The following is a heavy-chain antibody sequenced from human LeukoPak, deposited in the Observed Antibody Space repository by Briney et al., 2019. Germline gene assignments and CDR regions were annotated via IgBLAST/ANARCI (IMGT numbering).Heavy chain of an antibody. J-gene: IGHJ6*03. V-gene: IGHV1-2*02. CDR1: GYMFTGDY. CDR3: ARVVAVTGTPVYYMDV. CDR2: INPNSGGT. D-gene: IGHD6-19*01. Sequence: ASVKVSCKASGYMFTGDYMHWVRQAPGQGLEWMGWINPNSGGTNYAQKFQGRVTMTRDTSISTAYMDLNRLRSDDTAVYYCARVVAVTGTPVYYMDVWGKGTTVTVSS.